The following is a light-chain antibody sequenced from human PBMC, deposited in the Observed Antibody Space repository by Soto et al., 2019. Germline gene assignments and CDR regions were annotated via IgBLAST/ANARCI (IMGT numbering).Light chain of an antibody. CDR2: GAS. CDR1: QSVSSPY. J-gene: IGKJ3*01. V-gene: IGKV3-20*01. CDR3: QQYGSSLFS. Sequence: EIVLTQSPGTLSLSPGERATLSCRASQSVSSPYLAWYQQKPGQAPRLLISGASSRATGIPDRFSASGSETDFTLTISRLEPEDFAVYYCQQYGSSLFSVGPGTKVDSK.